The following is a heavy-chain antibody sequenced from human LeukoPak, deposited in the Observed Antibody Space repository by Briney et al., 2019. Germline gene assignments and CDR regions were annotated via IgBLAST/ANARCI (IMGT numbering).Heavy chain of an antibody. J-gene: IGHJ4*02. Sequence: PGGSLRLPCAASGFTFSSYGMSWVRQAPGKGLEWVSAISGSGGSTYYADSVKGRFTISKDNSKNTLYLQMNSLRAEDTAVYYCAKGRVGATIIFDYWGQGTLVTVSS. CDR2: ISGSGGST. CDR3: AKGRVGATIIFDY. D-gene: IGHD1-26*01. CDR1: GFTFSSYG. V-gene: IGHV3-23*01.